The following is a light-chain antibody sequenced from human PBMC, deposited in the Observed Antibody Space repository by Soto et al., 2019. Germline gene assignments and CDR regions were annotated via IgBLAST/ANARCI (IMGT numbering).Light chain of an antibody. J-gene: IGLJ2*01. Sequence: QAVVTQEPSLTVSPGGTVTLTCATSTGALTSGYYPNWFQQKPGRAPRALIYSTNNKYSWTPARFSGSLLGGKAALTLSGVQPEDEADYCCLLYYGGQLGVFGGGTKLTVL. V-gene: IGLV7-43*01. CDR1: TGALTSGYY. CDR2: STN. CDR3: LLYYGGQLGV.